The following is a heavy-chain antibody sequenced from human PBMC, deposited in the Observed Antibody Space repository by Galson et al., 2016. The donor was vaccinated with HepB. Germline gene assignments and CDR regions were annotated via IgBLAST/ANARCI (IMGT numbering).Heavy chain of an antibody. Sequence: QSGAEVKKTGESLKISCKASGYTFTNYWIGWVRQLPGKGLEWMGLIYPGDSDTRYSPSFQGQVTMSADTSITTAYLQWSSLKASDTAMYYCARRERGCSGGSCIPYYFDSWGQGTLVTVSS. J-gene: IGHJ4*02. V-gene: IGHV5-51*01. D-gene: IGHD2-15*01. CDR3: ARRERGCSGGSCIPYYFDS. CDR2: IYPGDSDT. CDR1: GYTFTNYW.